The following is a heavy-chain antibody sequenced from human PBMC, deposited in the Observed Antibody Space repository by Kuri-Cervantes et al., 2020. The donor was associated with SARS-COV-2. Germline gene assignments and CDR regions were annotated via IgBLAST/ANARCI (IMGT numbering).Heavy chain of an antibody. V-gene: IGHV1-46*03. J-gene: IGHJ4*02. CDR3: APLDAGTDY. CDR2: INPNSGGT. CDR1: GYTFTDYY. Sequence: ASVKVSCKASGYTFTDYYMHWVRQAPGQGLEWMGVINPNSGGTTYAQKFQGRLTMTRNTSTSTVYMELSTLRSEDTAVYYCAPLDAGTDYWGQGTLVTVSS. D-gene: IGHD1-26*01.